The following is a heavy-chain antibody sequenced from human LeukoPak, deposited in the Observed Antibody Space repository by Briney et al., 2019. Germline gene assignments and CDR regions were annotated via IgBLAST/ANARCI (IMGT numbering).Heavy chain of an antibody. CDR1: GFTFSDYD. CDR2: SSTSGSTL. CDR3: ARAYSRGWSQYFQY. D-gene: IGHD6-19*01. Sequence: PGESRRLSCAASGFTFSDYDMNWVRQAAGKGLEWISYSSTSGSTLFYADSVRGRFTVFRDNAKNSLFLQMSSLRAEDTGVYYCARAYSRGWSQYFQYWGQGILVTVSS. V-gene: IGHV3-48*03. J-gene: IGHJ1*01.